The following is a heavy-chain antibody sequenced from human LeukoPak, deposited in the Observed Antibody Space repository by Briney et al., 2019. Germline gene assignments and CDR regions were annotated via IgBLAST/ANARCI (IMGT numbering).Heavy chain of an antibody. V-gene: IGHV5-51*01. CDR1: EYSFTSYW. Sequence: SLKISCTGSEYSFTSYWICWLRQTSQKVLEWGWIIHHGDCETKSNPSFQSHATISADTTISTAYLQWSLRNAATTAMYCCAREYDTNRFDPWGQGTLVIVSS. CDR3: AREYDTNRFDP. J-gene: IGHJ5*02. CDR2: IHHGDCET. D-gene: IGHD3-9*01.